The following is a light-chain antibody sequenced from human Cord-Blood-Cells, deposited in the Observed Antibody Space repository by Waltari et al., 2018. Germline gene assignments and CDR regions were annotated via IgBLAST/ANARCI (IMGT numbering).Light chain of an antibody. J-gene: IGKJ1*01. CDR1: QSVSSSY. Sequence: EIVLTQSQGTQPLSAGEGATLSCRASQSVSSSYLAWYQQKPGQAPRLLIYGASSRATGIPDRFSGSGSGTDFTLTISRLEPEDFAVYYCQQYGSSPLTFGQGTKVEIK. CDR3: QQYGSSPLT. V-gene: IGKV3-20*01. CDR2: GAS.